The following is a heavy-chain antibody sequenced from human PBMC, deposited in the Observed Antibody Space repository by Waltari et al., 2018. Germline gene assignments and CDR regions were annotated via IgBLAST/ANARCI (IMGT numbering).Heavy chain of an antibody. D-gene: IGHD3-22*01. CDR2: IYYSGST. J-gene: IGHJ3*02. Sequence: QVQLQESGPGLVNPSGTLSLPRTVSGGSISSYYWRWIRQPPGKGLEWIGYIYYSGSTNYNPSLKSRVTISVDTSKNQFSLKLSSVTAADTAVYYCARQSSGYPDAFDIWGQGTMVTVSS. CDR1: GGSISSYY. V-gene: IGHV4-59*01. CDR3: ARQSSGYPDAFDI.